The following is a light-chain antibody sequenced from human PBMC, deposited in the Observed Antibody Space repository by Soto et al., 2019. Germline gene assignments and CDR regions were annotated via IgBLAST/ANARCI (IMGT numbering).Light chain of an antibody. Sequence: EIVMTQSPATLSVSPGERATLSCRASQSVRSNLAWYQQKRDQAPRLLIYGASTRATGIPARFSGSGSGTEFTLTISSLQSEDFAVYYCQQYNNWLWTFGQGTKVEIK. V-gene: IGKV3-15*01. CDR1: QSVRSN. J-gene: IGKJ1*01. CDR3: QQYNNWLWT. CDR2: GAS.